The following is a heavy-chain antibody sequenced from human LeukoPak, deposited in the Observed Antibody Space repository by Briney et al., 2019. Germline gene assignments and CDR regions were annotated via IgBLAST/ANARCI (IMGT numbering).Heavy chain of an antibody. V-gene: IGHV3-74*01. CDR1: EFTFSSHW. CDR3: ARGYCSGGSCYSWFDY. D-gene: IGHD2-15*01. J-gene: IGHJ4*02. Sequence: GGSLRLSCAASEFTFSSHWMHWVRQAPGKGLVWVSRIKSDGSSTSYADSVKGRFTISRDNARSTLYLQMNSLRAEDTAVYYCARGYCSGGSCYSWFDYWGQGTLVSVSS. CDR2: IKSDGSST.